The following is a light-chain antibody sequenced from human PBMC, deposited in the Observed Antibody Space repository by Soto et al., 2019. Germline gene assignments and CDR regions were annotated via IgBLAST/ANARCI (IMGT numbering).Light chain of an antibody. CDR3: QQSFTSLPFT. V-gene: IGKV1-39*01. CDR1: KSISSH. Sequence: DIQMTQSPSSLSASVGDRVTITCRANKSISSHLNWYQHKPGKAPQLLIYATSTLNGGVPSRFSGSGSGTDFTLTISSLQPEDCATYYCQQSFTSLPFTFGPGTQVDLK. CDR2: ATS. J-gene: IGKJ3*01.